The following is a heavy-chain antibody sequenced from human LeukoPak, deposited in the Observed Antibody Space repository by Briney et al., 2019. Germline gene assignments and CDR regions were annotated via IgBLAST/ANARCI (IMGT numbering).Heavy chain of an antibody. CDR2: IYTSGST. CDR3: AREVGGSSSWYEKLDY. CDR1: GGSISSGSYY. J-gene: IGHJ4*02. V-gene: IGHV4-61*02. D-gene: IGHD6-13*01. Sequence: SETLSLTCTVSGGSISSGSYYWSWIRQPAGKGLEWIGRIYTSGSTNYNPSLKSRVTISVDTSKNQFSLKLSSVTAADTAVYYCAREVGGSSSWYEKLDYWGQGTLVTVSS.